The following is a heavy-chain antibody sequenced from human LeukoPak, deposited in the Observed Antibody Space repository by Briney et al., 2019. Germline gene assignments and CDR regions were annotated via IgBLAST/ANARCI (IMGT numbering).Heavy chain of an antibody. CDR2: ISWDGGST. Sequence: GGSLRLSCAASGFTFDEYAMHWVRQAPGKGLEWVSLISWDGGSTYYADSVKGRFTISRDNSKNSLYLQMNSLRAEDTALYYCAKDIGATGGYNLDYWGQGTLVTVSS. CDR3: AKDIGATGGYNLDY. CDR1: GFTFDEYA. V-gene: IGHV3-43D*03. J-gene: IGHJ4*02. D-gene: IGHD5-24*01.